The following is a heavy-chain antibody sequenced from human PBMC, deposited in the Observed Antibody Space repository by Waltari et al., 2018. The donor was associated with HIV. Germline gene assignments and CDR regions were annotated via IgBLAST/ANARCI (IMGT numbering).Heavy chain of an antibody. D-gene: IGHD2-2*01. CDR3: ARRPVIPSTIRNAFDV. V-gene: IGHV4-59*02. CDR1: GGHVSTYY. J-gene: IGHJ3*01. CDR2: IVYSGST. Sequence: QVKLQESGPGLVKPSETLSLNCSVSGGHVSTYYWNWIRQPPGKGLEWIGGIVYSGSTSYSPSFRSRVTMSIDTSKDYFSLRLDSVTAADTALYYCARRPVIPSTIRNAFDVWSQGTMVTVSS.